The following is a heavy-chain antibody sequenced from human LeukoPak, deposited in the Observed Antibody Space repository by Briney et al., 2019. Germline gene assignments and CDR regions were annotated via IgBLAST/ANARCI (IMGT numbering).Heavy chain of an antibody. CDR1: GYTFTGYY. CDR3: ARSAESSSWVEFDY. D-gene: IGHD6-13*01. Sequence: GASVKVSCKASGYTFTGYYMHWVRQAPGQGLEWMGWINSNSGGTNYAQKFQVRGTMTRDTSISTAYMELSRLRSDDTAVYYCARSAESSSWVEFDYWGQGTLVTVSS. CDR2: INSNSGGT. J-gene: IGHJ4*02. V-gene: IGHV1-2*02.